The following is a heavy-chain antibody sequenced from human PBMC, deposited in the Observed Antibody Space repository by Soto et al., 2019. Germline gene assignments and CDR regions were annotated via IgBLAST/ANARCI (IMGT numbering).Heavy chain of an antibody. V-gene: IGHV3-7*01. J-gene: IGHJ2*01. Sequence: EVQLVESGGGLVQPGGSLRLSCAASGFTFSSYWMSWVRQAPGKGLEWVANIKQDGSEKYYVDSVKGRFTISRDNAKNSLYLQMHSLRAEDTAVYYCARDQPDYDFWSGYYPHHFYFDLWGRGTLVTDSS. D-gene: IGHD3-3*01. CDR1: GFTFSSYW. CDR2: IKQDGSEK. CDR3: ARDQPDYDFWSGYYPHHFYFDL.